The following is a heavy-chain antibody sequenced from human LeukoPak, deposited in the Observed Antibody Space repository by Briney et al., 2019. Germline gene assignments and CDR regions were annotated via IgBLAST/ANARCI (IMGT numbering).Heavy chain of an antibody. CDR1: GFTFSSYA. CDR3: ARALFRVGATAGMDV. V-gene: IGHV3-30-3*01. CDR2: ISYDGSNK. D-gene: IGHD1-26*01. J-gene: IGHJ6*02. Sequence: GGSLRLSCAASGFTFSSYAMHWVRQAPGKGLEWVAVISYDGSNKYYADSVKGRFTISRDNSKNTLYLQMNSLRAGDTAVYYCARALFRVGATAGMDVWGQGTTVTVSS.